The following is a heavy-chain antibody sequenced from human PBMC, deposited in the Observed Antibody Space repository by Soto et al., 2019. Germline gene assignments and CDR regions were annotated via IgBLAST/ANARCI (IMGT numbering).Heavy chain of an antibody. Sequence: SVKVSCKASGGTFSSYAISWVRQAPGQGLEWMGGIIPIFGTANYAQKFQGRVTITADESTSTAYMELSSLRSEDTAVYYCASRNQGYSDDWFDPCGQGTLVTVSS. J-gene: IGHJ5*02. CDR2: IIPIFGTA. CDR1: GGTFSSYA. V-gene: IGHV1-69*13. D-gene: IGHD6-13*01. CDR3: ASRNQGYSDDWFDP.